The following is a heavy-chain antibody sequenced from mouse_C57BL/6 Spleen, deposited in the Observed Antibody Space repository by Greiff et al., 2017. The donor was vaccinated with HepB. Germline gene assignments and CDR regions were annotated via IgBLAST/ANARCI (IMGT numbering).Heavy chain of an antibody. Sequence: EVKLVESGGGLVQPGGSMKLSCVASGFTFSNYWMNWVRQSPEKGLEWVAQIRLKSDNYATHYAESVKGRFTISRDDSKSSVYLQMNNLRAEDTGIYYCTVGSYRYYAMDYWGQGTSVTVSS. CDR2: IRLKSDNYAT. CDR1: GFTFSNYW. J-gene: IGHJ4*01. CDR3: TVGSYRYYAMDY. D-gene: IGHD1-1*02. V-gene: IGHV6-3*01.